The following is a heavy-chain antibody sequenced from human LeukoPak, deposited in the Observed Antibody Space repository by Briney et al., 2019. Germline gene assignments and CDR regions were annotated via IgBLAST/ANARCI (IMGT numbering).Heavy chain of an antibody. Sequence: SVKVSCKASGGTFSSYAISWVRQAPGQGPEWVGGIIPLFRTANYAQKFQGIVTITADKSTNTAFMELSSLRSEDTAMYYCATNYEILSGYPKNYYFHIWGEGTMVTVSS. CDR3: ATNYEILSGYPKNYYFHI. CDR2: IIPLFRTA. CDR1: GGTFSSYA. J-gene: IGHJ3*02. D-gene: IGHD3-9*01. V-gene: IGHV1-69*06.